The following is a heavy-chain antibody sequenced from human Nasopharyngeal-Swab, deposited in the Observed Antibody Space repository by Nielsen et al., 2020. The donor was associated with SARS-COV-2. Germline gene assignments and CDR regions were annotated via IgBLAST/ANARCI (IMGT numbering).Heavy chain of an antibody. CDR2: ISSSSSYI. V-gene: IGHV3-21*01. J-gene: IGHJ6*02. Sequence: GESLKISCAASGFTFSSYSMKWVRQAPGKGLEWVSSISSSSSYIYYADSVKGRFTISRDKAKNSLYLQMNSLRAEDTAVYYCAKMTTVTAVWPPGYYYGMDVWGQGTTVTVSS. D-gene: IGHD4-17*01. CDR3: AKMTTVTAVWPPGYYYGMDV. CDR1: GFTFSSYS.